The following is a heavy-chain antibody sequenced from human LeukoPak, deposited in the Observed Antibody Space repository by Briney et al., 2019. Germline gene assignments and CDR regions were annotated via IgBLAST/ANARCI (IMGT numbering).Heavy chain of an antibody. J-gene: IGHJ5*02. CDR3: ASGRATNHR. Sequence: GGPLRLSCAASGFTFSSYWMSWVRQAPGKGREGVANIKQKGSEKYYVDSVKGRFTISRDNANSSLFLQMNSLRAEDTAVYSCASGRATNHRWGQGTLVTVSS. CDR1: GFTFSSYW. V-gene: IGHV3-7*01. D-gene: IGHD1-14*01. CDR2: IKQKGSEK.